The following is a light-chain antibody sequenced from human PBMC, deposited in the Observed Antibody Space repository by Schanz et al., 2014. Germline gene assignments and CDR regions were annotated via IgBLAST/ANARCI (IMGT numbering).Light chain of an antibody. Sequence: DVQMTQTPSSLSASIGDRVTITCRASQSISTYVNWYQQKPGKAPKFLIYAASSLQSGVPSKFSGSGSGTEFTLTITNLQPDDFATYYCQQYNSYPLTFGGGTKVEIK. CDR2: AAS. CDR3: QQYNSYPLT. CDR1: QSISTY. V-gene: IGKV1-16*02. J-gene: IGKJ4*01.